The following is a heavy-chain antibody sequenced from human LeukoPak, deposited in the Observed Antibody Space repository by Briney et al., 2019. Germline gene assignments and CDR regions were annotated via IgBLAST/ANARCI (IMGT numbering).Heavy chain of an antibody. D-gene: IGHD3-10*01. J-gene: IGHJ4*02. Sequence: GASVKVSCKVSGYTLTELSMHWVRQAPGKGLEWMGGFDPEDGETIYAQKFQGRVTMTEDTSTDTAYMELSSLRSEDTAVYYCATTPAVWSPFGFDYRGPGTLVTVSS. CDR2: FDPEDGET. CDR1: GYTLTELS. CDR3: ATTPAVWSPFGFDY. V-gene: IGHV1-24*01.